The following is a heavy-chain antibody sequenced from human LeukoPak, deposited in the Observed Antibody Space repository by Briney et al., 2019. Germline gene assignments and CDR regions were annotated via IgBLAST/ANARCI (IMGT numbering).Heavy chain of an antibody. J-gene: IGHJ6*02. CDR1: GFTFSSYE. V-gene: IGHV3-48*03. Sequence: PGGSLRLSCAASGFTFSSYEMNWVRQAPGKGLEWVSYVSSSGSTIYYADSVKGRFTISRDNAKNSLYLQMNSQRAEDTAVYYCASKSPSYYDFWSGYLDYYYGMDVWGQGTTVTVSS. CDR3: ASKSPSYYDFWSGYLDYYYGMDV. CDR2: VSSSGSTI. D-gene: IGHD3-3*01.